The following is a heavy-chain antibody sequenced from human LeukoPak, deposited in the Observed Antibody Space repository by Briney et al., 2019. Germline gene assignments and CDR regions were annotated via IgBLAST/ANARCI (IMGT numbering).Heavy chain of an antibody. V-gene: IGHV4-4*07. CDR2: IYTSAT. CDR1: GGSISSYY. D-gene: IGHD3-22*01. CDR3: ATLYYDGSSGDY. J-gene: IGHJ4*02. Sequence: PSETLSLTCTVSGGSISSYYWSWIRQPAGKGLEWIGRIYTSATNYNPSLKTRLTMSVDTSKNQFSLKMSSVTAAATAFYYCATLYYDGSSGDYWGQGTLVTVSS.